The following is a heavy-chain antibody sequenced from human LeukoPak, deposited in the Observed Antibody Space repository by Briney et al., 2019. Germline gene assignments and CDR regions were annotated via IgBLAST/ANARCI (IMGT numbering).Heavy chain of an antibody. J-gene: IGHJ4*02. V-gene: IGHV3-66*01. Sequence: GGSLRLSCAASGFTVSSNYMSWVRQAPGKGLEWVSVIYSGGSTYYADSVKGRFTISRDNSKNTLYLQMNSLRAKDTAVYYCARSLSYSSSWYSLDYWGQGTLVTVSS. D-gene: IGHD6-13*01. CDR1: GFTVSSNY. CDR3: ARSLSYSSSWYSLDY. CDR2: IYSGGST.